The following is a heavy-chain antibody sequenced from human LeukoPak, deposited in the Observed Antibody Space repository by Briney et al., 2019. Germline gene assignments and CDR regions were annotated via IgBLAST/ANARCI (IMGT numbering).Heavy chain of an antibody. D-gene: IGHD3-10*01. CDR3: ARASIWFGELDI. CDR2: IYYSGST. J-gene: IGHJ3*02. V-gene: IGHV4-59*01. Sequence: SETLSLTCTVSGGSISSYYWSWIRQPPGKGLEWIGYIYYSGSTNYNPSLKSRVTISVDTSKNQFSLKLSSVTAADTAVYYCARASIWFGELDIWGQGTMVTVSS. CDR1: GGSISSYY.